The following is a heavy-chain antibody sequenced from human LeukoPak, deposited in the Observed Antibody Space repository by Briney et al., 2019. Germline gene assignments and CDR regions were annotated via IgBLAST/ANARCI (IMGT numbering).Heavy chain of an antibody. D-gene: IGHD6-13*01. CDR2: IIPIFGTA. V-gene: IGHV1-69*06. Sequence: GSSVKVSCKASGGTFSSYAISLVRQAPGQGPELIGGIIPIFGTANYAQKFQGRVTITADKSTSTAYMELSSLRSEDTAVYYCARAVGQQLVLVYWGQGTLVTVSS. CDR3: ARAVGQQLVLVY. CDR1: GGTFSSYA. J-gene: IGHJ4*02.